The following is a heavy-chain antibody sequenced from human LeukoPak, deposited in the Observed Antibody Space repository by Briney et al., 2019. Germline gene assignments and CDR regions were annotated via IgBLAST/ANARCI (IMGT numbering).Heavy chain of an antibody. D-gene: IGHD6-13*01. V-gene: IGHV1-8*01. CDR1: GYTLTSYD. CDR3: SRLASSSWPLYYYYGMDV. Sequence: ASVKVSCKASGYTLTSYDINWVRQATGQGFEWMGWMNPNNGNTGYAQKFQGRVTMTRRTSISTAYMELSSLRSEDTAVYYCSRLASSSWPLYYYYGMDVWGQGTTVTVSS. CDR2: MNPNNGNT. J-gene: IGHJ6*02.